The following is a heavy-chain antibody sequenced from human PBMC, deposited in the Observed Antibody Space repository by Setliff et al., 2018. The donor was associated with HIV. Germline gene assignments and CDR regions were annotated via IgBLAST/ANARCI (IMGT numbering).Heavy chain of an antibody. Sequence: SVKVSCKASGGTLSTSAIGWRRQAPGQGLEWMGGFIPMFGITQYAPKFQGSVTITADESTSTVYMELNSLRSEDTAVYYCARQKASEYSSSFWFDPWGQGTLVTVSS. D-gene: IGHD6-6*01. CDR3: ARQKASEYSSSFWFDP. J-gene: IGHJ5*02. V-gene: IGHV1-69*13. CDR1: GGTLSTSA. CDR2: FIPMFGIT.